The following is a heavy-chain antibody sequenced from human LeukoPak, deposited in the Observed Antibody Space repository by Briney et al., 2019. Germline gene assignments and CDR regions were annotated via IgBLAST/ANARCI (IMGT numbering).Heavy chain of an antibody. D-gene: IGHD3-22*01. CDR2: INPNSGGT. CDR3: ARDRYYYDSSGYYVPGD. Sequence: GASVKVSCKASGYTFSGYYMHWVRQAPGQGLEWMGWINPNSGGTNYAQKFQGRVTMTRDTSISTAYMELSRLRSDDTAVYYCARDRYYYDSSGYYVPGDWSQGTLVTVSS. V-gene: IGHV1-2*02. CDR1: GYTFSGYY. J-gene: IGHJ4*02.